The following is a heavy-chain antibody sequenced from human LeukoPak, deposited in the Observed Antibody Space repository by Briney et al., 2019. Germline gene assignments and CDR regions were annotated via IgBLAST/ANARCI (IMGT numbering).Heavy chain of an antibody. Sequence: GGSLRLPCSPSGFPFDDYALHWVRPPPAKGLDWVAGIRWNSGSIGYAASVKGRFTISRDNAKNSLYLQMNSLRAEATALYCCAKGLVTAGGVDYFDYWGQGTLVTVSS. J-gene: IGHJ4*02. CDR3: AKGLVTAGGVDYFDY. CDR2: IRWNSGSI. CDR1: GFPFDDYA. D-gene: IGHD2-21*02. V-gene: IGHV3-9*01.